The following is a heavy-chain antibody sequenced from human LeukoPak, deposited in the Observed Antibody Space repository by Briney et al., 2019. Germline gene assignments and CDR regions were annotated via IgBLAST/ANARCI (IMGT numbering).Heavy chain of an antibody. CDR3: ARGDYSEYYFDY. CDR2: IIPIFGTA. V-gene: IGHV1-69*01. CDR1: GGTFSSCA. D-gene: IGHD4-11*01. J-gene: IGHJ4*02. Sequence: SVKVSCKASGGTFSSCAISWVRQAPGQGLEWMGGIIPIFGTANYAQKFQGRVTITADESTSTAYMELSSLRSEDTAVYYCARGDYSEYYFDYWGQGTLVTVSS.